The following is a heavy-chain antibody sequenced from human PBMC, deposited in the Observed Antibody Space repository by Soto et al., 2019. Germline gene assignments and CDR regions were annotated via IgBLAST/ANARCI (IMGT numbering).Heavy chain of an antibody. CDR3: ARDEGRGIVVVPAAMYSVY. V-gene: IGHV3-11*01. D-gene: IGHD2-2*01. J-gene: IGHJ4*02. CDR1: GFTFSDYY. CDR2: ISSSGSTI. Sequence: GSLRLSCAASGFTFSDYYMSWIRQAPGKGLEWVSYISSSGSTIYYADSVKGRFTISRDNAKNSLYLQMNSLRAEDTAVYYCARDEGRGIVVVPAAMYSVYWGQGTLVTSPQ.